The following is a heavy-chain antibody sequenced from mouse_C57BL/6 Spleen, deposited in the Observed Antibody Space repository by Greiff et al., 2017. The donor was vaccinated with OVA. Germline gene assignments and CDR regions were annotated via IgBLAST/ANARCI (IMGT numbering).Heavy chain of an antibody. V-gene: IGHV5-17*01. J-gene: IGHJ1*03. D-gene: IGHD1-1*01. CDR1: GFTFSDSG. CDR3: ARGGNYYGSSAWYFDV. Sequence: EVQLQQSGGGLVKPGGSLKLSCAASGFTFSDSGMHWVRQAPETGLEWVAYISSGSSTIYYAATVKGRFTISRDNAKNTLFLQMTSMRSQDMAMYYCARGGNYYGSSAWYFDVWGTGTTVTVSS. CDR2: ISSGSSTI.